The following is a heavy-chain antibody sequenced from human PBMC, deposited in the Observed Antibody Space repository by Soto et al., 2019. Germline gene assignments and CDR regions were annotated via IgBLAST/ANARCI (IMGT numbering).Heavy chain of an antibody. CDR1: GDRVSSNSAA. CDR3: ARDLRLAKEINYYYYGMDV. D-gene: IGHD4-17*01. J-gene: IGHJ6*02. CDR2: TYYRSKWYN. Sequence: KQSQTLSLTCAISGDRVSSNSAAWNWIRQSPSRGLEWLGRTYYRSKWYNDYAVSVKSRITINPDTSKNQFSLQLNSVTPEDTAVYYCARDLRLAKEINYYYYGMDVWGQGTTVTVSS. V-gene: IGHV6-1*01.